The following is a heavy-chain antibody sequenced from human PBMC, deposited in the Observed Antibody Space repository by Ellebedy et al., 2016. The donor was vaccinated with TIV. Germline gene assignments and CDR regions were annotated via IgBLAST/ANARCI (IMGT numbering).Heavy chain of an antibody. V-gene: IGHV4-59*08. J-gene: IGHJ5*02. CDR1: GGSISGYY. CDR2: IHYSGST. CDR3: ARRTAVAGGWFDP. D-gene: IGHD6-13*01. Sequence: SETLSLXXTVSGGSISGYYWSWIRQPPGKGLEWIGYIHYSGSTDYNPSLKSRVTISVDTSKNQFSLQLSSVTAADTAVYYCARRTAVAGGWFDPWGQGTLVTVSS.